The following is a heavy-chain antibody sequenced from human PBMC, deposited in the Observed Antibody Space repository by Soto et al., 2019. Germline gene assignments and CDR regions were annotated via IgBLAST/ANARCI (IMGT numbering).Heavy chain of an antibody. CDR2: ISSNGVST. CDR3: VKDSDWCSSTSCRSNYYYYGMDV. Sequence: PGGSLRLSCSASGFIFSNYAMHWVRQAPGKGLEYVSAISSNGVSTYYADSVKGRFTISRDNSKNTLYLQMNSPRVEDTAVYYCVKDSDWCSSTSCRSNYYYYGMDVWGQGTTVTVSS. CDR1: GFIFSNYA. J-gene: IGHJ6*02. D-gene: IGHD2-2*01. V-gene: IGHV3-64D*08.